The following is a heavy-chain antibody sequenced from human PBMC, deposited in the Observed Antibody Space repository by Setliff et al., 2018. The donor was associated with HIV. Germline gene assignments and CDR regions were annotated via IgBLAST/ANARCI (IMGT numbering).Heavy chain of an antibody. J-gene: IGHJ6*03. D-gene: IGHD6-19*01. CDR3: AKKTRGIAVAGTGDYYYYYMDV. CDR2: ISGSGDST. Sequence: GGSLRLSCAASGFTFSSYAITWVRQAPGKGLEWVSAISGSGDSTFYADSVQGRFTISRDNSKNTLYLQMNSLRAEDTAVYYCAKKTRGIAVAGTGDYYYYYMDVWGKGTTVTVSS. CDR1: GFTFSSYA. V-gene: IGHV3-23*01.